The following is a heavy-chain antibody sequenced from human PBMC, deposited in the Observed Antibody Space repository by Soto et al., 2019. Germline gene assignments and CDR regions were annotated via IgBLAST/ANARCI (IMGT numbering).Heavy chain of an antibody. CDR2: MNPNSGNT. D-gene: IGHD2-15*01. CDR1: GYTFTSYD. V-gene: IGHV1-8*01. CDR3: ARGLATYYYYVMDV. J-gene: IGHJ6*02. Sequence: QVPLVQSGAEVKKPGASVKVSCKASGYTFTSYDINWVRQATGQGLEWMGWMNPNSGNTGYAQKFQGRVTMTRNTSISTAYMELSSLRSEDTAVYYCARGLATYYYYVMDVWGQGTTVTVSS.